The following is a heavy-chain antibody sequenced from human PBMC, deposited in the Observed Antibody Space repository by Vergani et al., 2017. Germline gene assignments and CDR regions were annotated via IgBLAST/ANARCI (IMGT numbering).Heavy chain of an antibody. Sequence: QVHLVESGGGVVQPGRSLTLSCVASGFSFRGHVMHWVRHAPGKGRECVAMISVDGDRRDYGDFAKGRFTISRDSYKTVYLQMNNLRVEATAMYFCAKDLSYSTAWPRVDSRGQGTLVTVSS. V-gene: IGHV3-30*18. J-gene: IGHJ4*02. CDR2: ISVDGDRR. CDR1: GFSFRGHV. CDR3: AKDLSYSTAWPRVDS. D-gene: IGHD4-11*01.